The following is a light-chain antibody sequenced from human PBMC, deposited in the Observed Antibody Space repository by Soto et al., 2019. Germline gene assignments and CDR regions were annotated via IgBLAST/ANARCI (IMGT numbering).Light chain of an antibody. V-gene: IGKV3-15*01. Sequence: EIVMTQSPATLSVSPGERVTLSCRASQSVGSDLAWYLQKPAQALSLLVYGASTRPTGMPARFSGSGSGTEFTLTTSSLQSEDFALYYCQQYNNWPNTFGQGTKLEIK. CDR3: QQYNNWPNT. CDR1: QSVGSD. CDR2: GAS. J-gene: IGKJ2*01.